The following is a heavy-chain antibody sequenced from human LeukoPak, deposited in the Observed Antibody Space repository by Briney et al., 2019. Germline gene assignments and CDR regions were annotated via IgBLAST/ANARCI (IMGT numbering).Heavy chain of an antibody. Sequence: HVESPKISCKGSGYSFTSYWIGWVRQMPGKGLEWMGIIYLGDSHTRYSPSFQGQVTISADKSISTAYLQWSSLKASDTAMYYCARQAVPVAKYFQYWGQGPMLRVSS. CDR1: GYSFTSYW. CDR3: ARQAVPVAKYFQY. D-gene: IGHD2-2*01. CDR2: IYLGDSHT. J-gene: IGHJ1*01. V-gene: IGHV5-51*01.